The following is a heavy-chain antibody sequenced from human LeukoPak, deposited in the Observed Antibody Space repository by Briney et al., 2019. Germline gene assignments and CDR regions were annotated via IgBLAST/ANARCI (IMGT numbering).Heavy chain of an antibody. D-gene: IGHD3-22*01. Sequence: GGSLRLPCAACGFTFTTYDMHWVRQATGKGLEWVLPVGSAGDTFHSGSVKGQFTISRETAKHSLYLQMSGLRAGDTTVYYCARADDSSGYTGGTFDYWGQGTLVTVSS. CDR3: ARADDSSGYTGGTFDY. V-gene: IGHV3-13*03. CDR2: VGSAGDT. CDR1: GFTFTTYD. J-gene: IGHJ4*02.